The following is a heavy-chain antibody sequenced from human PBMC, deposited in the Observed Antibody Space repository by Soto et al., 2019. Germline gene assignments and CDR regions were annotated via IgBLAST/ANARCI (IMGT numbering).Heavy chain of an antibody. CDR3: ATETYDILTGRLYYYYGMDV. J-gene: IGHJ6*02. D-gene: IGHD3-9*01. CDR2: FDPEDGET. CDR1: GYTLTELS. V-gene: IGHV1-24*01. Sequence: GASVKVSCKVSGYTLTELSMHWVRQAPGKGLEWMGGFDPEDGETIYAQKFQGRVTMTEDTSTDTAYMELSSLRSEDTALYYCATETYDILTGRLYYYYGMDVWGQGTTVTFSS.